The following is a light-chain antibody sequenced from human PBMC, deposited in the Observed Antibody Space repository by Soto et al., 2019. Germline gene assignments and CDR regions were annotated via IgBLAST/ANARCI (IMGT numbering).Light chain of an antibody. CDR3: KQRSNWPRT. J-gene: IGKJ1*01. Sequence: DIVLAQSPATLSASPGEHGTLPCRASQSVSSNLAWYQQKPGQAPRLLSYGESTRATGIPARFSGSGSGKEGNLTISRLEPEEGAVYYGKQRSNWPRTVGKGTKVDIK. V-gene: IGKV3-15*01. CDR1: QSVSSN. CDR2: GES.